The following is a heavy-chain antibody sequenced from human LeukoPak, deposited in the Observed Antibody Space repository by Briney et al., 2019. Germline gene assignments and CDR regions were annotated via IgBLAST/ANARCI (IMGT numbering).Heavy chain of an antibody. J-gene: IGHJ4*02. V-gene: IGHV3-7*01. D-gene: IGHD6-6*01. CDR2: IKQDGSEK. Sequence: PGGSLRLSCAASGFAFSSYWMSWVRQAPGKGLEWVANIKQDGSEKYYVDSVKGRFTISRDNAKNSLYLQMNSLRAEDTAVYYCAKEEGSIAARPPDYWGQGTLVTVSS. CDR1: GFAFSSYW. CDR3: AKEEGSIAARPPDY.